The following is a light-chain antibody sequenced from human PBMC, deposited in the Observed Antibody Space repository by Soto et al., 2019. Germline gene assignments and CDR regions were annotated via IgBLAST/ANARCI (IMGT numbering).Light chain of an antibody. CDR2: SDI. Sequence: QAVVTQPPSVSGAPGQRVTISCTGSSSNVGAGYDVHWYQQLPGTAPKLLIYSDINRPSGVPDRFSGSRSGISASLAITGLQAEDEADYYCQSYDSSLSGAVFGGGTKLTVL. J-gene: IGLJ3*02. CDR1: SSNVGAGYD. V-gene: IGLV1-40*01. CDR3: QSYDSSLSGAV.